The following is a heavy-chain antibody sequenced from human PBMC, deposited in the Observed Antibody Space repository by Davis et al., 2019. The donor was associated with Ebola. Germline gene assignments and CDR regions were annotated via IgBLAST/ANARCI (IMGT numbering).Heavy chain of an antibody. J-gene: IGHJ6*02. CDR1: GFTFHDYA. CDR2: INWNSGTV. Sequence: SLKISCAASGFTFHDYAMHWVRQAPGTGLEWVSGINWNSGTVGYADSVKGRFTISRDNARNFLYLQMNSLRPEDTALYFCAKGLRFSYYYGVDVWGPGTTVTVSS. CDR3: AKGLRFSYYYGVDV. D-gene: IGHD3-3*01. V-gene: IGHV3-9*01.